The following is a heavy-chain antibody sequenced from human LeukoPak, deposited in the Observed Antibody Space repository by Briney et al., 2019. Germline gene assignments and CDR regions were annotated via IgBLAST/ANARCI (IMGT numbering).Heavy chain of an antibody. V-gene: IGHV4-39*07. Sequence: PSETLSLTCTVSGGSISSSSYYWGWIRQPPGKGLEWIGSIYYSGSTNYNPSLKSRVTISVDTSKNQFSLKLSSVTAADTAVYYCARETGGYSGYYYFDYWGQGTLVTVSS. CDR2: IYYSGST. J-gene: IGHJ4*02. CDR3: ARETGGYSGYYYFDY. D-gene: IGHD3-22*01. CDR1: GGSISSSSYY.